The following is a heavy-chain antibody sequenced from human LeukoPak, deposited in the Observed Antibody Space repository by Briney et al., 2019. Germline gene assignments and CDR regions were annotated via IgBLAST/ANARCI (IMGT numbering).Heavy chain of an antibody. V-gene: IGHV1-2*02. Sequence: GASVKVSCKASGYTFTGYYMHWVRQAPGQGLEWMGWINPNSGGTNCTQKLQGRVTMTRDTSISTAYMELSRLRSDDTAVYYCARASPHYDILTGYLTTSFDYWGQGTLVTVSS. CDR3: ARASPHYDILTGYLTTSFDY. CDR2: INPNSGGT. CDR1: GYTFTGYY. J-gene: IGHJ4*02. D-gene: IGHD3-9*01.